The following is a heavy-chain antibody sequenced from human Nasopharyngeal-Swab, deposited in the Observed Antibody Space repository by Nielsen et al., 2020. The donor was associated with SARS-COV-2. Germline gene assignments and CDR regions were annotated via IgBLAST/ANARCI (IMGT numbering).Heavy chain of an antibody. Sequence: GESLKISCSASGFIFKNYAMNWVRQAPGRGLEWVSAISGADDSTKYADSVKGRFTISRDNSKNTMDLQMNSLRAEDTDMYYCAKDRDSGDDSGEYYHYYGMDVWGQGTSVTVS. V-gene: IGHV3-23*01. CDR3: AKDRDSGDDSGEYYHYYGMDV. J-gene: IGHJ6*02. D-gene: IGHD5-12*01. CDR1: GFIFKNYA. CDR2: ISGADDST.